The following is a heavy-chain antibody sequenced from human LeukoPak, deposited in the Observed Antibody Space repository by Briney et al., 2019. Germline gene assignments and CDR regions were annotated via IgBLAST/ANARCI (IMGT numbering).Heavy chain of an antibody. J-gene: IGHJ6*02. D-gene: IGHD2-15*01. Sequence: ASVKVSCKASGYTFNTYGISWVRQAPGQGLEWMGWISAYNGDTEYAQKIQGRVTVTTDTSTSTAYMELRSLRSDDTAVYYCARQVLIAGGRYGMDVWGQGTTVTVSS. CDR1: GYTFNTYG. V-gene: IGHV1-18*01. CDR2: ISAYNGDT. CDR3: ARQVLIAGGRYGMDV.